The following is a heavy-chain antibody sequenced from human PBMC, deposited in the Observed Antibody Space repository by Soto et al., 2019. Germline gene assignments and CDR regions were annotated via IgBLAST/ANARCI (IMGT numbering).Heavy chain of an antibody. Sequence: PGGSLRLSCAASGFTFSSYSMNWVRQAPGKGLEWVSSISSSSSYIYYADSVKGRFTISRDNAKNSLYLQMNSLRAEDTAVYYCARPTTHHYYYYGMDVWGQGTTVTVSS. J-gene: IGHJ6*02. CDR2: ISSSSSYI. V-gene: IGHV3-21*01. D-gene: IGHD4-4*01. CDR3: ARPTTHHYYYYGMDV. CDR1: GFTFSSYS.